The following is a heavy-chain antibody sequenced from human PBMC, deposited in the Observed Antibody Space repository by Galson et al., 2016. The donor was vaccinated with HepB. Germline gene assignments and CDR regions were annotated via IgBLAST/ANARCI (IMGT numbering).Heavy chain of an antibody. Sequence: SVKVSCKASGYTFTTSGISWVRQAPGQGLEWMGWISTYSGNTKYAQKFQGGLTLTTDSSPTTAHMELRSLGFDDTALYYCARDVQYRFDSWGQGTLVTVSS. CDR2: ISTYSGNT. J-gene: IGHJ4*02. CDR1: GYTFTTSG. V-gene: IGHV1-18*01. CDR3: ARDVQYRFDS. D-gene: IGHD2/OR15-2a*01.